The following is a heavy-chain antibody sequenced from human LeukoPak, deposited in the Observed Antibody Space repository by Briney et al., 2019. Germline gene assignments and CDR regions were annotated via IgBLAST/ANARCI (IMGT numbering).Heavy chain of an antibody. CDR3: ARDGYYYDGTFEY. CDR1: GYSISSGYF. CDR2: ISHSRSS. D-gene: IGHD3-10*01. J-gene: IGHJ4*02. V-gene: IGHV4-38-2*02. Sequence: PSETLSLTCAVSGYSISSGYFWAWIRQAPGKGPEWIGSISHSRSSYSNPSLKSRVIVSVDTSNNQFSLRLTSVTAADTATYYCARDGYYYDGTFEYWGQGIRVAVSS.